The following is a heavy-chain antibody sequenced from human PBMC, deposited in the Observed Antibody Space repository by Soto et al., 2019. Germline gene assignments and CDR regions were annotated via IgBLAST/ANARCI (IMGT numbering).Heavy chain of an antibody. V-gene: IGHV3-30-3*01. CDR1: GFTFRSYA. CDR2: ISYDGSNQ. Sequence: QVQLVESGGGMVQPGRSLRLSCAASGFTFRSYAMHWVRQAPGKGLECVAVISYDGSNQFYRDYVKGRFTISRDNSKNTLYLQINSLRYEDTAVYYCARGDREDIAVVVGVRPGEYGVDVWGQGTTVTVSS. J-gene: IGHJ6*02. CDR3: ARGDREDIAVVVGVRPGEYGVDV. D-gene: IGHD2-15*01.